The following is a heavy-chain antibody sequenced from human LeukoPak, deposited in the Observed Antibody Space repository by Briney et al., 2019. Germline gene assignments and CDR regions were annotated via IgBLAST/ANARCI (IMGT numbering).Heavy chain of an antibody. Sequence: PGGSLRLSCAATGFTVSSNYMSWVRPAPGKGLEWDSVIYSGGSTYYADSVKGRFTISRDNSKNTLYLQMNSLRAEDTAVYYCARDGAGTDLDGMDVWGQGTTVTVSS. CDR2: IYSGGST. V-gene: IGHV3-53*01. D-gene: IGHD1-7*01. CDR3: ARDGAGTDLDGMDV. CDR1: GFTVSSNY. J-gene: IGHJ6*02.